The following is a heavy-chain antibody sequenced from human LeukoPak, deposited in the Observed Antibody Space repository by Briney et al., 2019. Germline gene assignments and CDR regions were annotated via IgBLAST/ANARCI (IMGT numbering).Heavy chain of an antibody. Sequence: GGSLRLSCAVSGFTVSSNYMSWVRQAPGKGLEWVSVIYSGGSTYYADSVKGRFTISRDTSKNTLFLQMNSLRAEDTAVYYCARATNYWGQGTLVTVSS. D-gene: IGHD2-2*01. V-gene: IGHV3-53*01. J-gene: IGHJ4*02. CDR3: ARATNY. CDR2: IYSGGST. CDR1: GFTVSSNY.